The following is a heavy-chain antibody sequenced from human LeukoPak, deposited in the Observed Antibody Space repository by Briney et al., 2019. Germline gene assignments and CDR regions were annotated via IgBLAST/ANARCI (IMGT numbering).Heavy chain of an antibody. V-gene: IGHV3-9*01. Sequence: PGGSLRLSCAASGFTFDDYAMHWVRQTPGKGLEWVSGISWNSGSIGYADSVKGRFTISRDNAKNSLYLQMNSLRTEDTALYYCAKHTAVLSGYFDYWGQGTLVTVSS. CDR2: ISWNSGSI. CDR1: GFTFDDYA. D-gene: IGHD1-26*01. CDR3: AKHTAVLSGYFDY. J-gene: IGHJ4*02.